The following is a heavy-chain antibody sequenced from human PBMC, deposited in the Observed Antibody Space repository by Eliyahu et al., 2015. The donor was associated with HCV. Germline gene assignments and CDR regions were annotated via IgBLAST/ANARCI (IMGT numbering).Heavy chain of an antibody. V-gene: IGHV3-21*01. D-gene: IGHD3-9*01. CDR3: ARMKTGLGVDY. CDR1: GFXFSSYS. J-gene: IGHJ4*02. CDR2: ISSSSSYI. Sequence: EVQLVESGGGLVKPGGSLRLSCAASGFXFSSYSMNWVRQAPGKGLEWVSSISSSSSYIYYADSVKGRFTISRDNAKNSLYLQMNSLRAEDTAVYYCARMKTGLGVDYWGQGTLVTVSS.